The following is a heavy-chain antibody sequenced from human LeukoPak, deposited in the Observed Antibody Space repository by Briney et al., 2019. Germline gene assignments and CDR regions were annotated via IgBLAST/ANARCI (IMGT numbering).Heavy chain of an antibody. D-gene: IGHD3-16*01. CDR3: ARGDYDYVWGSPGFDY. CDR2: IYYSGST. V-gene: IGHV4-31*03. Sequence: SETLSLTCTVSGGSISSGGYYWSWIRQHPGKGLEWIGYIYYSGSTYYNPSLKSRVTISVDTSKNQFSLKLSSVTAADTAVYYCARGDYDYVWGSPGFDYWGQGTLVTVSS. CDR1: GGSISSGGYY. J-gene: IGHJ4*02.